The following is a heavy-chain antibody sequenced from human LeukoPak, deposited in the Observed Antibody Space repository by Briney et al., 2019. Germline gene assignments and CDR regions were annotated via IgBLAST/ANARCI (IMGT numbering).Heavy chain of an antibody. V-gene: IGHV4-59*01. D-gene: IGHD3-10*01. CDR2: IYSSGST. J-gene: IGHJ6*03. CDR1: GGSISSYY. CDR3: ARVFDSGSQAYFYYMDV. Sequence: SETLSLTCTVSGGSISSYYWSWIRQPPGKGLEWIGYIYSSGSTNYNPSLKSRVTMSVDTSKNQFSLKVSSVTAADTAVYYCARVFDSGSQAYFYYMDVWGKGTTVTISS.